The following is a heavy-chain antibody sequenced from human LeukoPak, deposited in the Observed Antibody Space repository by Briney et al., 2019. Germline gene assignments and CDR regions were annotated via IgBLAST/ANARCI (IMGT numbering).Heavy chain of an antibody. CDR1: GGSISSGGYY. CDR3: ASYLYSSSWYWFDP. CDR2: IYHSGST. V-gene: IGHV4-30-2*01. Sequence: NPSETLSLTCTVSGGSISSGGYYWSWIRQPPGKGLEWIGYIYHSGSTYYNPSLKSRVTISVDRSKNQFSLKLSSVTAADTAVYYCASYLYSSSWYWFDPWGQGTLVTVSS. J-gene: IGHJ5*02. D-gene: IGHD6-13*01.